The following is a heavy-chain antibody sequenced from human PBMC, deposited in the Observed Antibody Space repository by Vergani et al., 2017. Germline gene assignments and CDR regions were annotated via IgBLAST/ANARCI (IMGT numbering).Heavy chain of an antibody. CDR1: GFTFSSYS. CDR3: ARGGCSSTSCYINDY. V-gene: IGHV3-48*04. D-gene: IGHD2-2*02. CDR2: ISLISSGTI. Sequence: EVQLVESGGGLVQLGGSLRLSCAASGFTFSSYSMNWVCQAPGKGLEWVSYISLISSGTIYYADSVKGRFTISRDNAKNSLFLQMNSLRAEDTAMYYCARGGCSSTSCYINDYWGQGTLVTVSS. J-gene: IGHJ4*02.